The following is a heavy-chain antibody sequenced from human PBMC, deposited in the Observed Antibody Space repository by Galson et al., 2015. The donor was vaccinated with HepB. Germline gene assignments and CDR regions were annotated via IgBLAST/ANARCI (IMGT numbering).Heavy chain of an antibody. CDR1: GFTFDNYG. V-gene: IGHV3-23*01. D-gene: IGHD3-22*01. CDR3: AKMFHPGDHYDSGDLYNPPQYFDH. J-gene: IGHJ4*02. CDR2: MSHTGDST. Sequence: SLRLSCAASGFTFDNYGMTWVRRAPGKGLEWVSNMSHTGDSTNYADSVKGRFIISRDNSKNTVYLQMNRLGAEDTAIYYCAKMFHPGDHYDSGDLYNPPQYFDHWGQGTHVTVSS.